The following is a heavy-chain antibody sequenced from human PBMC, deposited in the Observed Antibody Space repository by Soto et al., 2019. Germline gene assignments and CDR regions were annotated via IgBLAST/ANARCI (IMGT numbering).Heavy chain of an antibody. Sequence: EVQLVESGGGLIQPGGSLRLSCAASGFTVSDTYMSWVRQAPGKGLEWVSVVYIDGSTNYADSVKGRFTISRDSSKNTLYLHMNSLRAEDTAVYYCAREPLWSGSLPLDAFDIWAQGTMVTVSS. V-gene: IGHV3-53*01. CDR1: GFTVSDTY. D-gene: IGHD3-3*01. CDR2: VYIDGST. J-gene: IGHJ3*02. CDR3: AREPLWSGSLPLDAFDI.